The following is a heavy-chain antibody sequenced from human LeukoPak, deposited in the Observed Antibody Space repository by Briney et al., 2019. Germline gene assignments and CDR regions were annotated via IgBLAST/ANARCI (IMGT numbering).Heavy chain of an antibody. D-gene: IGHD2-15*01. V-gene: IGHV3-66*01. J-gene: IGHJ6*02. CDR1: EFTVTTNY. CDR2: MYSEGRT. Sequence: GGSLRLSCEASEFTVTTNYMSWVSQAPGKGLEWGSTMYSEGRTFYADFVKGRFTISRDDSQNTVYLQMNGLRGEDTAVYFCARETGTCASPTCQTRYYYSGMDVWGQGTTVSVSS. CDR3: ARETGTCASPTCQTRYYYSGMDV.